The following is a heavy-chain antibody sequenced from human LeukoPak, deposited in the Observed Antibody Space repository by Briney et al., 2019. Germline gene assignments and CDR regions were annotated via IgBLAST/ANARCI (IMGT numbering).Heavy chain of an antibody. Sequence: GGSLRLSCAASGFTFSSFAMSWVRQAPGKGLEWVSIIGAGGSKTYYADSVKGRITISRDNSKSTLYLQMNSLRAEDTAVYYCAKGIKGSYCNGDCYLTYYYYGLDVWGQGTTVTVSS. CDR2: IGAGGSKT. CDR1: GFTFSSFA. V-gene: IGHV3-23*01. J-gene: IGHJ6*02. CDR3: AKGIKGSYCNGDCYLTYYYYGLDV. D-gene: IGHD2-21*02.